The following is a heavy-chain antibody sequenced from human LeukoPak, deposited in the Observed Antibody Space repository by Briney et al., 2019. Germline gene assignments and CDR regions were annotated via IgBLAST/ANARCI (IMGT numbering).Heavy chain of an antibody. CDR3: ARVGYCSSTSCYDYYYYGMDV. CDR2: ISAYNGNT. J-gene: IGHJ6*02. D-gene: IGHD2-2*01. V-gene: IGHV1-18*01. CDR1: GYTFTSYG. Sequence: GASVKVSCKASGYTFTSYGISRVRQAPGQGLEWMGWISAYNGNTNYAQKLQGRVTMTTDTSTSTAYMELRSLRSDDTAVYYCARVGYCSSTSCYDYYYYGMDVWGQGTTVTVSS.